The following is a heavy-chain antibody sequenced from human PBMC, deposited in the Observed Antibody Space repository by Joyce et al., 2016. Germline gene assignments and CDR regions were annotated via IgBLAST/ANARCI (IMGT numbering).Heavy chain of an antibody. Sequence: QLHLQESGPGLVKPSETLSLTCTVSGGSMSSISFYGGWIRQPLGKCLEWIGSISYSGKTYYNPSLKSRVTKSIETSKNQFSLDLTSVTAADTAVYYCARLYSGNSVDYWGQGTLVTVSS. CDR2: ISYSGKT. CDR3: ARLYSGNSVDY. CDR1: GGSMSSISFY. D-gene: IGHD4-23*01. V-gene: IGHV4-39*01. J-gene: IGHJ4*02.